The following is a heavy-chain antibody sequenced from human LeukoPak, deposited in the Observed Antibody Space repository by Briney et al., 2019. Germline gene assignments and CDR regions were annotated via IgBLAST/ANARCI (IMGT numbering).Heavy chain of an antibody. J-gene: IGHJ4*02. V-gene: IGHV4-38-2*02. D-gene: IGHD1-14*01. CDR1: GYSISSGYY. CDR2: IYHSGST. Sequence: KTSETLSLTCTVSGYSISSGYYWGWIRQPPGKGLEWIGSIYHSGSTYYNPSLKSRVTISVDTSKNQFSLKLSSVTAADTAVYYCARPLNPRRATGDFDYWGQGTLVTVSS. CDR3: ARPLNPRRATGDFDY.